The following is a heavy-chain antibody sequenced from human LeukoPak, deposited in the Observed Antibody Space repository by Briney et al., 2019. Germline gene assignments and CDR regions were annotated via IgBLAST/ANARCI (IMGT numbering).Heavy chain of an antibody. CDR3: AKGRGSSSKYYYFDY. V-gene: IGHV3-23*01. J-gene: IGHJ4*02. CDR2: ISGSGGST. CDR1: GFTFSSYA. D-gene: IGHD6-6*01. Sequence: GGSLRLSCAASGFTFSSYAMSWVRQAPGKGLEWVSAISGSGGSTYYADSVKGRFTISRDNSKNTLYLQMNSLRAEDTAVYYCAKGRGSSSKYYYFDYWGQGTLVTVSS.